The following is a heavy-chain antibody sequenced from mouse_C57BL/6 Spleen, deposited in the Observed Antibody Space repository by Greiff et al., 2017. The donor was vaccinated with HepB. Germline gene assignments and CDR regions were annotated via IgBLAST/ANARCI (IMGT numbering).Heavy chain of an antibody. V-gene: IGHV5-4*01. J-gene: IGHJ2*01. CDR2: ISDGGSYT. CDR3: AREGSTSLDY. D-gene: IGHD5-1*01. Sequence: DVKLVESGGGLVKPGGSLKLSCAASGFTFSSYAMSWVRQTPEKRLEWVATISDGGSYTYYPDNVKGRFTISRDTAKNNLYLQMSHLKSEDTAMYYCAREGSTSLDYWGQGTTLTVSS. CDR1: GFTFSSYA.